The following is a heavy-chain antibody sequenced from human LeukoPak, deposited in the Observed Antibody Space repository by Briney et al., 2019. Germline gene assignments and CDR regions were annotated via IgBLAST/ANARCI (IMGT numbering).Heavy chain of an antibody. Sequence: GASVKVSCEASGYTFTSYDINWVRQATGQGLEWMGWMNPNSGNTGYAQKFQGRVTMTRDTSISTAYMELSSLRSEDTAVYYCARGKVEYCSSTSCSRDYYYYMDVWGKGTTVTVSS. CDR3: ARGKVEYCSSTSCSRDYYYYMDV. V-gene: IGHV1-8*01. CDR2: MNPNSGNT. D-gene: IGHD2-2*01. CDR1: GYTFTSYD. J-gene: IGHJ6*03.